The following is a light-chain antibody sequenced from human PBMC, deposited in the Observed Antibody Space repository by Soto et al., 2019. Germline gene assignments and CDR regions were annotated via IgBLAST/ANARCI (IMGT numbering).Light chain of an antibody. Sequence: QSVLTQSPSASGTPGQRVTISCSGSRSNIGTYAVNWYQQLPGAAPTLLIFRNHQRPSGVPDRFSGSKSGTSASLAISGPQSEDEADYNCAASDDSLRAVVFGGGTKVTVL. CDR1: RSNIGTYA. CDR2: RNH. V-gene: IGLV1-44*01. J-gene: IGLJ2*01. CDR3: AASDDSLRAVV.